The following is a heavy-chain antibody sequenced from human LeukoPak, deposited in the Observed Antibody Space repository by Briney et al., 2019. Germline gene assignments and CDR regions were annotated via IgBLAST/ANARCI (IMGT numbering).Heavy chain of an antibody. CDR1: GFIFSDYY. D-gene: IGHD2-2*01. CDR3: AKLVVPAANAVDS. Sequence: PGGSLRLSCAASGFIFSDYYMSWIRQAPGKGLEWIAYIGTSGSRIDYAESVRGRFTASRDNAKNSLFLQMDSLTVEDSALYYCAKLVVPAANAVDSWGQGTLVTVSS. V-gene: IGHV3-11*01. CDR2: IGTSGSRI. J-gene: IGHJ4*02.